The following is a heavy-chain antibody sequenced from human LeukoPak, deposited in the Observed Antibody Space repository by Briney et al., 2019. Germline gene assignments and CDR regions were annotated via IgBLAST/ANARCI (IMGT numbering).Heavy chain of an antibody. CDR2: ISSSGSTI. Sequence: GGSLRLSCAASGSTFGSYEMNWVRQAPGKGLEWVSYISSSGSTIYYADSVKGRFTISRDNAKNTLYLQMRSLRAEDTAVYYCARGLSGYSSSLGSWGQGTLVTVSS. J-gene: IGHJ5*02. CDR1: GSTFGSYE. V-gene: IGHV3-48*03. CDR3: ARGLSGYSSSLGS. D-gene: IGHD6-6*01.